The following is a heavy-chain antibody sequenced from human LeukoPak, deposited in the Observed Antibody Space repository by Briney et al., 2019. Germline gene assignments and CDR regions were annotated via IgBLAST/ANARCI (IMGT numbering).Heavy chain of an antibody. CDR2: ISGSSVST. Sequence: GGSLRLSCAASGFTFSSYVMSWVRQAPGKGLEWVSAISGSSVSTYHADSVKGRFTISRDNSKNTLYLQMNSLRAEDTAVYYCAKESCSSRCNFDYWGQGTLVTVSS. V-gene: IGHV3-23*01. J-gene: IGHJ4*02. CDR1: GFTFSSYV. D-gene: IGHD2-2*01. CDR3: AKESCSSRCNFDY.